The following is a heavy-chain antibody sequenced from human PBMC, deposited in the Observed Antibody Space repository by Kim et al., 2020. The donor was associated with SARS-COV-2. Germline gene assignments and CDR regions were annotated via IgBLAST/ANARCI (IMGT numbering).Heavy chain of an antibody. CDR3: ARETIAAAPKPDYYYYGMDV. CDR1: GYTFTGYY. J-gene: IGHJ6*02. Sequence: ASVKVSCKASGYTFTGYYMHWVRQAPGQGLEWMGWINPNSGGTNYAQKFQGWVTMTRDTSISTAYMELSRLRSDDTAVYYCARETIAAAPKPDYYYYGMDVWGQGTTVTVSS. CDR2: INPNSGGT. D-gene: IGHD6-13*01. V-gene: IGHV1-2*04.